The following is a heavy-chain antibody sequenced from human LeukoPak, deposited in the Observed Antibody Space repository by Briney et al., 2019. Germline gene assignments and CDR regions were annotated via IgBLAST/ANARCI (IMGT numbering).Heavy chain of an antibody. CDR3: VKDSGAAILGGDAFDI. CDR1: GFTFSSYA. D-gene: IGHD3-10*01. V-gene: IGHV3-30*04. Sequence: GSLRLSCAASGFTFSSYAMHWVRQAPGKGLEWVTVLSYDGTNKYYADSVKGRFTCSRDNSKNTLYLQMNSLRPEDTAVYYCVKDSGAAILGGDAFDIWGQGTMVTVSS. CDR2: LSYDGTNK. J-gene: IGHJ3*02.